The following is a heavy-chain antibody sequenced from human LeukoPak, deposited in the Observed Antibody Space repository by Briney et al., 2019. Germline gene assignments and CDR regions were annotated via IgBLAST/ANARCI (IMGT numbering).Heavy chain of an antibody. V-gene: IGHV1-18*01. D-gene: IGHD5-12*01. Sequence: GASVKVSCKASGYTFTTYPVNWVRQAPGQGLEWMGWISAYNGNTNYAQKLQGRVTMTTDTSTSTAYMELRSLRSDDTAVYYCARDRMVATSTNPLDYWGQGTLVTVSS. CDR3: ARDRMVATSTNPLDY. CDR2: ISAYNGNT. J-gene: IGHJ4*02. CDR1: GYTFTTYP.